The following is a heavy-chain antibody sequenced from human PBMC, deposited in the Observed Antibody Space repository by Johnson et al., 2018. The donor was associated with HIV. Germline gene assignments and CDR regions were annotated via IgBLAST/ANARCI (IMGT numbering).Heavy chain of an antibody. Sequence: VQLVESGGVLVQPGRSLRLSCTASGFTFGDYAMSWFRQAPGKGLEWVAVIWSDGSNKHYADSVKGRFTISRDNSKNTLYLQMNSLRAEDTAVYYCATSTASDALDIWGQGTMVTGSS. D-gene: IGHD1-1*01. J-gene: IGHJ3*02. CDR1: GFTFGDYA. V-gene: IGHV3-33*01. CDR2: IWSDGSNK. CDR3: ATSTASDALDI.